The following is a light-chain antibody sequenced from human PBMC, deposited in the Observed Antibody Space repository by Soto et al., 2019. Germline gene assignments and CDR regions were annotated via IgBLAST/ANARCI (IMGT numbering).Light chain of an antibody. V-gene: IGKV3-15*01. CDR2: GAS. CDR1: QSVGSN. Sequence: EIVMTQSPATLSVSPGERATLSCRASQSVGSNLAWYQQKPGQAPRLLIYGASTRATGIPARFSGSGSGTEFTLTISSLQSEDFAIYFCQQYNSWPPDRTFGQGTKVDIK. J-gene: IGKJ1*01. CDR3: QQYNSWPPDRT.